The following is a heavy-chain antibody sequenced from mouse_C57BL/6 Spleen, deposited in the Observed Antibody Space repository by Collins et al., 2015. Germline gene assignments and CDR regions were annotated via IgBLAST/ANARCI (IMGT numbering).Heavy chain of an antibody. CDR2: IDPSDSYT. CDR3: ARRGTIGAMDY. Sequence: QVQLQQPGAELVKPGASVKLSCKASGYTFTSYWMQWVKQRPGQGLEWIGEIDPSDSYTNYNQKFKGKATLTVDTSSSTAYMQLSSLTSEDSAVYYCARRGTIGAMDYWGQGTSVTVSS. J-gene: IGHJ4*01. V-gene: IGHV1-50*01. CDR1: GYTFTSYW. D-gene: IGHD1-1*02.